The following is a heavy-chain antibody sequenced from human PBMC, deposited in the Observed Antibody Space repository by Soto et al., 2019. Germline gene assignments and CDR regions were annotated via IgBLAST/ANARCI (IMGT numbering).Heavy chain of an antibody. Sequence: QVQLQESGPGLVKPSETLSLTCNVSGASITSHYWTWIRQSPGKGLEWIGYMFYGGTANYNPSLRGRVNISLDTSKNQFSLKLSSVTAADTSVYYCARNRGYYVTDYWGQGTLVTVSS. J-gene: IGHJ4*02. CDR1: GASITSHY. CDR3: ARNRGYYVTDY. D-gene: IGHD1-26*01. V-gene: IGHV4-59*08. CDR2: MFYGGTA.